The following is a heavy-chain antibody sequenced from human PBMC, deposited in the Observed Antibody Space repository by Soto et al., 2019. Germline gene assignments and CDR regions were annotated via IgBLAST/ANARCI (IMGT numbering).Heavy chain of an antibody. CDR2: IYSGGSI. Sequence: EVQLVESGGGLVQPGGSLRLSCAASGFTVSSNYMNSVRQAPGKGLEWVSVIYSGGSIYYADSVKGRFTVSRDNSRNTQYLKMNSLRAEDTAVYYCARSWAVAGSYDYWGQGTLVTDSS. CDR1: GFTVSSNY. D-gene: IGHD6-19*01. V-gene: IGHV3-66*01. J-gene: IGHJ4*02. CDR3: ARSWAVAGSYDY.